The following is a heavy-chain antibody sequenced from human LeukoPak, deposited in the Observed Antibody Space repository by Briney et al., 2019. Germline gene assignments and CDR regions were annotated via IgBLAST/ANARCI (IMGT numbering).Heavy chain of an antibody. Sequence: KPSETLSLTCAVYGGSFSGYYWSWIRQPPGKGLEWIGEINHSGSTNYNPSLKSRVTISVDTSKNQFSLKLSSVPAADTAVYYCASTVVPAALNWFDPWGQGTLVTVSS. J-gene: IGHJ5*02. V-gene: IGHV4-34*01. D-gene: IGHD2-2*01. CDR2: INHSGST. CDR1: GGSFSGYY. CDR3: ASTVVPAALNWFDP.